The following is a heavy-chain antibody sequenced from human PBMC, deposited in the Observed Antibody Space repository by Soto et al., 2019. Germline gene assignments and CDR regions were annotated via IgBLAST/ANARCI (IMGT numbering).Heavy chain of an antibody. D-gene: IGHD2-15*01. CDR2: ISTNSRYI. V-gene: IGHV3-21*01. CDR3: VSTQVIGYYYGLDV. Sequence: EVKLVESGGGLVKPGGSLRLSCAASGFIFSSYRMNWVRQAPGKGLEWISSISTNSRYIYYADSVEGRFTVSRDNSNNSLYLQMDNLRAEDTAVYYCVSTQVIGYYYGLDVWGQGTTVTVSS. J-gene: IGHJ6*02. CDR1: GFIFSSYR.